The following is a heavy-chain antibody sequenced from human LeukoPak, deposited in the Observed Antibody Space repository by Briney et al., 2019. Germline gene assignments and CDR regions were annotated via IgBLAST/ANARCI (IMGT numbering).Heavy chain of an antibody. CDR1: GFTFSNYA. V-gene: IGHV3-23*01. D-gene: IGHD6-19*01. J-gene: IGHJ3*02. Sequence: PGGSLRLSCGASGFTFSNYAMSWVRQAPGKGLEWVSAISGSGGSTYYADSVKGRFTISRDNSKNTLYLQMNSLRAEDTAVYYCAKDISGWYGSFAFDIWGQGTMVTVSS. CDR3: AKDISGWYGSFAFDI. CDR2: ISGSGGST.